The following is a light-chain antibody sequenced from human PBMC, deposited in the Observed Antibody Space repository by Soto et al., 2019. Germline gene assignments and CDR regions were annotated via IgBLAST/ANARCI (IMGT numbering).Light chain of an antibody. CDR2: GAS. CDR3: QQYGSSLFT. Sequence: EIVLTQSPGTLSLSPGERAPLGCRASQRVTSNSLAWFQQIPGQAPRVLIYGASNRATGIPDRFSGSGSGTDFTLTISRLEPEDVAVYYCQQYGSSLFTFGPGTKVDI. CDR1: QRVTSNS. V-gene: IGKV3-20*01. J-gene: IGKJ3*01.